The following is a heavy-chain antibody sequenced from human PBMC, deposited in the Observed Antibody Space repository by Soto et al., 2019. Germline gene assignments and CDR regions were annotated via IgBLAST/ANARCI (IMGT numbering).Heavy chain of an antibody. CDR3: AGSDTIFESSERYYHYGLDV. Sequence: QVKLVQSRAEVKKPGSSVRVSCKASEGTFNSYVVSWVRQAPGQGLQWMGGIIPLFGTTNYAHQLEGRVTITADTSTTTAYMELSGLRPGDTAVYYGAGSDTIFESSERYYHYGLDVWGQGTTVIVSS. D-gene: IGHD3-3*01. V-gene: IGHV1-69*06. CDR2: IIPLFGTT. J-gene: IGHJ6*02. CDR1: EGTFNSYV.